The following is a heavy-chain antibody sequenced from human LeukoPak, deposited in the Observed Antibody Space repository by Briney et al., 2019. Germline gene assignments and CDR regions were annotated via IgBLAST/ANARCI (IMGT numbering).Heavy chain of an antibody. D-gene: IGHD5-18*01. V-gene: IGHV3-74*01. CDR2: ISTDASTT. CDR1: GFIFSKYL. Sequence: PGGSLRLSCAASGFIFSKYLMHWVRQAPGKGLVWLSDISTDASTTNYADSVKGRFTISRDNAKNTLYLQMNSLRDEDTAVYYCARDALHTAHFDYWGQGTLVTVSS. J-gene: IGHJ4*02. CDR3: ARDALHTAHFDY.